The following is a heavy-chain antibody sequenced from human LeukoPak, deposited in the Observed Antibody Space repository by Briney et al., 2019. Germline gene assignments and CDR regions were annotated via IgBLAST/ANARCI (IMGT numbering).Heavy chain of an antibody. CDR3: ARGPPIYGSGNTQA. D-gene: IGHD3-10*01. Sequence: KPSETLSLTCTVSGGSMSSSHYYWGWIRQPPGKGLEWIGSVYSSGNTYYNPSLKSRITISVEVPKSRFSLTLNSVTAADSAVYYCARGPPIYGSGNTQAWGQGTLVTVSS. CDR1: GGSMSSSHYY. J-gene: IGHJ5*02. V-gene: IGHV4-39*01. CDR2: VYSSGNT.